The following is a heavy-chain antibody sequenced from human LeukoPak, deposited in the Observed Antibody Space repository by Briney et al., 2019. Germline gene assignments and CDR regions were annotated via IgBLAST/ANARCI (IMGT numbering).Heavy chain of an antibody. CDR1: GGSISSSSYY. J-gene: IGHJ4*02. CDR2: ISYSGST. V-gene: IGHV4-39*01. CDR3: ASYGS. Sequence: SETLSLTCTVSGGSISSSSYYWGWIRLPPGKGLEWIGSISYSGSTYYKPSLKSRITISVDTSKNQFSLKLSSVTAADTAVYYCASYGSWGQGTLVTVSS. D-gene: IGHD1-26*01.